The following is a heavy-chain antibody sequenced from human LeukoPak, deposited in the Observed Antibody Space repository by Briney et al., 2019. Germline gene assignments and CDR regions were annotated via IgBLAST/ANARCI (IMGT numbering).Heavy chain of an antibody. CDR3: ARDGGVEYSYGFDY. V-gene: IGHV3-30*02. Sequence: GGSLRLSCAASGFTFSSYGMHWVRQAPGKGLEWVAFIRYDGSNKYYADSVKGRFTISRDNAKNSLYLQMNSLRAEDTAVYYCARDGGVEYSYGFDYWGQGTLVTVSS. J-gene: IGHJ4*02. D-gene: IGHD5-18*01. CDR2: IRYDGSNK. CDR1: GFTFSSYG.